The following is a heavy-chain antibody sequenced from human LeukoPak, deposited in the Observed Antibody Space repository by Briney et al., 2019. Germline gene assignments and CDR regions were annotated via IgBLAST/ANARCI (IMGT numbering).Heavy chain of an antibody. D-gene: IGHD3-22*01. CDR2: IYYSGST. J-gene: IGHJ3*02. CDR1: GGSISSSRYS. V-gene: IGHV4-39*01. Sequence: SETLSLTCTVSGGSISSSRYSWGWIRQPPGKGLECIGTIYYSGSTYYNPSLKSRVTISVDTSKNQFSLKLSSVTAADTAVYYCARHYFDSSGYYAEAFDIWGQGTMVTVSS. CDR3: ARHYFDSSGYYAEAFDI.